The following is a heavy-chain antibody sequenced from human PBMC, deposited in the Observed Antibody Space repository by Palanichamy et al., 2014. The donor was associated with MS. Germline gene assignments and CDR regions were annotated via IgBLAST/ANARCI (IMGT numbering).Heavy chain of an antibody. CDR2: ISDSGTT. Sequence: QVQLQQWGAGLLKPSETLSLTCAVHGRSLRGSYWSWIRQSPERWLEWIGEISDSGTTTYNPSLESRVTISLDTSKNQFSLNLSSVTAADTAVYFCAKVKRARVDLIGVVIYGMDVWGQGTTVTASS. V-gene: IGHV4-34*01. CDR1: GRSLRGSY. CDR3: AKVKRARVDLIGVVIYGMDV. D-gene: IGHD3-22*01. J-gene: IGHJ6*02.